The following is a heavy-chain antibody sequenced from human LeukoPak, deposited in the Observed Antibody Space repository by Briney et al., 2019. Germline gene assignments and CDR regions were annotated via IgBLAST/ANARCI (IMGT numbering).Heavy chain of an antibody. V-gene: IGHV7-4-1*02. CDR1: GYTFTSYA. D-gene: IGHD6-13*01. J-gene: IGHJ6*02. Sequence: ASVTVSCKASGYTFTSYAINWVRQAPGQGLEWMGWINTNTGNPTYAQGFTGRFVFSLDTSVSTAYLQISSLKAEDTAVYYCARDSRAADHYYYYYGMDVWGQGTTVTVSS. CDR2: INTNTGNP. CDR3: ARDSRAADHYYYYYGMDV.